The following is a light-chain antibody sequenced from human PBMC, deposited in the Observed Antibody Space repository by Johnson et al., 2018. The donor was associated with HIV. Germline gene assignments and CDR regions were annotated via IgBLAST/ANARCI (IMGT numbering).Light chain of an antibody. Sequence: QSVLTQPPSVSAAPGQKVTISCSGSSSNIGNNYVSWYQQLPGTAPKLLMYDNNKLPSGIPERFSGSKSGTSATLGITGLQTGDEADYYCGTWYTSLSAGGVFGTGTKVTVL. CDR2: DNN. CDR3: GTWYTSLSAGGV. V-gene: IGLV1-51*01. J-gene: IGLJ1*01. CDR1: SSNIGNNY.